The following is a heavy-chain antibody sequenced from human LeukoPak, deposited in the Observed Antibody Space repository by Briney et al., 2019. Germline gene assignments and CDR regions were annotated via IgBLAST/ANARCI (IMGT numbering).Heavy chain of an antibody. V-gene: IGHV1-69*01. CDR1: GGTFSSYA. D-gene: IGHD3-22*01. Sequence: ASVTVSFTASGGTFSSYAISWVRQAPGQGLEWMGGIIPIFGTANYAQKFQGRVTITADESTSTAYMELSSLRSEDTAVYYCAREDSSGVHDYWGQGTLVTVSS. CDR3: AREDSSGVHDY. J-gene: IGHJ4*02. CDR2: IIPIFGTA.